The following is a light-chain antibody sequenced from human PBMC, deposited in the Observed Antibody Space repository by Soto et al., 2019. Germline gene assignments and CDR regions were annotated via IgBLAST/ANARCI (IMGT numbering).Light chain of an antibody. Sequence: EIVLAQSPGTLSLSPGERATLSCRASQSVRSGDLAWYQQKPGRAPRLLIYGASSRAPGTPDRFSGSGSGTDFTLTISRLEPEDFAVYYCQQRSNWPLTFGGGTKVDI. CDR1: QSVRSGD. V-gene: IGKV3D-20*02. J-gene: IGKJ4*01. CDR3: QQRSNWPLT. CDR2: GAS.